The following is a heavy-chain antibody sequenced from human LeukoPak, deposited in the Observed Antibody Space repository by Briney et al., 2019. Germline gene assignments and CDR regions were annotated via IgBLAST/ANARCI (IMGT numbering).Heavy chain of an antibody. Sequence: GGSLRLSCAASGFTFSDYYMSWIRQAPGKGLEWVSYISSSGSTIYYADSVKGRFTISRDNAKNSPYLQMNSLRAEDTAVYYCARDWYDNSDAFDIWGQGTMVTVSS. CDR2: ISSSGSTI. J-gene: IGHJ3*02. D-gene: IGHD3-9*01. CDR1: GFTFSDYY. V-gene: IGHV3-11*04. CDR3: ARDWYDNSDAFDI.